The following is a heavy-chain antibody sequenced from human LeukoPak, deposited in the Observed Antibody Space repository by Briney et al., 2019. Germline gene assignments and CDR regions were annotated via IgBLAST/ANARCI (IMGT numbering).Heavy chain of an antibody. V-gene: IGHV3-23*01. D-gene: IGHD3-22*01. CDR2: ISVSGGST. CDR3: AKDKHMIVVVIAESGAFDI. Sequence: GGSLRLSCAAPGFTFSSYAMSWVRQAPGKGVEWVSAISVSGGSTYYADSVKGRFTISRDNSKNTLYLQMNRLRAEDTAVYYCAKDKHMIVVVIAESGAFDIWGQGTMVTVYS. J-gene: IGHJ3*02. CDR1: GFTFSSYA.